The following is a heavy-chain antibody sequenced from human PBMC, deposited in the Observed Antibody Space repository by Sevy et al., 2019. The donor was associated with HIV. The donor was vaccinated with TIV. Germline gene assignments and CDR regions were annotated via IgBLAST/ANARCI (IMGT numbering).Heavy chain of an antibody. CDR1: GYSFTSYW. CDR3: AGQSVYDFWSGYRRYNWFDP. J-gene: IGHJ5*02. D-gene: IGHD3-3*01. CDR2: IYPGDSDT. V-gene: IGHV5-51*01. Sequence: GESLKISCKGSGYSFTSYWIGWVRQMPGKGLEWMGIIYPGDSDTRYSPSFQGQVTISADKSICTAYLQWSSLKASDTAMYYCAGQSVYDFWSGYRRYNWFDPWGQGTLVTVSS.